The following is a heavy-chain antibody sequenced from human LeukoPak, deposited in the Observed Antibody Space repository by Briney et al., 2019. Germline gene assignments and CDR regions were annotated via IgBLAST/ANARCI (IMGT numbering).Heavy chain of an antibody. CDR1: GYTFTGYY. CDR3: ARTHCTSTSCYPYFDY. J-gene: IGHJ4*02. D-gene: IGHD2-2*01. V-gene: IGHV1-2*02. Sequence: ASVKVSCMASGYTFTGYYIHWVRQAPGQGLEWMGWINPNSGGTNYAQKFQGRVTVTRDMSISTAYMELSRLRSDDTAVYYCARTHCTSTSCYPYFDYWGQGTLVTVSS. CDR2: INPNSGGT.